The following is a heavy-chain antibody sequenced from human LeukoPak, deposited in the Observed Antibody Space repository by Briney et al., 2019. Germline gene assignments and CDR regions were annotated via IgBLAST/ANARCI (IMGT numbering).Heavy chain of an antibody. CDR3: ARDSSLEMD. CDR1: GFTFSTYA. CDR2: ISGSGVNT. Sequence: GGSLRLSCAASGFTFSTYAMYWVRQAPGKGLEYVSAISGSGVNTYYANSVKGRFTISRDNSKNTLYLQLGSLRAEDMAVYYCARDSSLEMDWGQGTLVTVSA. J-gene: IGHJ4*02. D-gene: IGHD1-1*01. V-gene: IGHV3-64*01.